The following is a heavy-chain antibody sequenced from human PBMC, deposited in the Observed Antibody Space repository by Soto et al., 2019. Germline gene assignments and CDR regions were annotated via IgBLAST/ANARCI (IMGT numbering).Heavy chain of an antibody. CDR2: MNPNSGNT. Sequence: GASVKVSCKASGYTFTSYDINWVRQATGQGLEWMGWMNPNSGNTGYAQKFQGRVTMTRNTSISTAYMELSSLRSEDTAVYYCARALIDYYGSGSPNYYYYYYMDVWGKGTTVTVAS. CDR1: GYTFTSYD. V-gene: IGHV1-8*01. CDR3: ARALIDYYGSGSPNYYYYYYMDV. D-gene: IGHD3-10*01. J-gene: IGHJ6*03.